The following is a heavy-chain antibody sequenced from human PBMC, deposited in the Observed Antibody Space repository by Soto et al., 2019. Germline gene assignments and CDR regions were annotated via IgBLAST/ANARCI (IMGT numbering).Heavy chain of an antibody. Sequence: QVQLQESGPRLVKPSETLSLTCTVSGGSGSGYHWNWVRQPPGKTLEWIGHIYHSGTTNYNPSLKSRITISIDTSKNQLSLKMNSVTAADTAVYYCARGQTNIWYFDHWGQGTLVTVSS. J-gene: IGHJ4*02. CDR2: IYHSGTT. V-gene: IGHV4-59*02. CDR1: GGSGSGYH. CDR3: ARGQTNIWYFDH.